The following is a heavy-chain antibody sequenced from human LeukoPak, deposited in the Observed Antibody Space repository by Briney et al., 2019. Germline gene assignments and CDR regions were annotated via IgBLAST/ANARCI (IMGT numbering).Heavy chain of an antibody. D-gene: IGHD3-10*01. CDR3: ARVAPGIEQNYYGSGSYDY. CDR2: INPNSGGT. CDR1: GYTFTGYY. Sequence: ASVKVSFKASGYTFTGYYMHWVRQAPGQGLEWMGWINPNSGGTNYAQKFQGRVTMTRDTSISTAYMELSRLRSDDTAVYYCARVAPGIEQNYYGSGSYDYWGQGTLVTVSS. V-gene: IGHV1-2*02. J-gene: IGHJ4*02.